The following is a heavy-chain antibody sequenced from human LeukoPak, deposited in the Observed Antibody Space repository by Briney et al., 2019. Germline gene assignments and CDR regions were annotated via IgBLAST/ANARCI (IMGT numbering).Heavy chain of an antibody. CDR2: VYYRGNT. Sequence: PSETLSLTCAVYGGSFSGYYWSWIRQPPGKGLEWIGYVYYRGNTDYNPSLESRVTISVDTSKNQFSLKLSSVTAADTAVYYCARDEARVLDYWGQGTLVTVSS. CDR3: ARDEARVLDY. V-gene: IGHV4-59*01. CDR1: GGSFSGYY. J-gene: IGHJ4*02.